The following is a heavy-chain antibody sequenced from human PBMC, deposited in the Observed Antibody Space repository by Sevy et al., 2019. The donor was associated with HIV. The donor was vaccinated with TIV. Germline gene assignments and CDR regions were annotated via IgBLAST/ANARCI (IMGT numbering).Heavy chain of an antibody. CDR2: ISYDGVNQ. D-gene: IGHD2-8*02. J-gene: IGHJ4*02. Sequence: GGSLRLSCAASGFSFSYYPMHWVRQAPGKGLEWVALISYDGVNQYYAASVKGRFTVSRDNSKNTLYLQMNSLRAEDTGVYDGARVVCRGEYLLYAYLDYWGQGALVTVSS. V-gene: IGHV3-30*01. CDR1: GFSFSYYP. CDR3: ARVVCRGEYLLYAYLDY.